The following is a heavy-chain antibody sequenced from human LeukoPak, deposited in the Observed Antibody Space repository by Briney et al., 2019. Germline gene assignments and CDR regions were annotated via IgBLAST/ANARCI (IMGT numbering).Heavy chain of an antibody. Sequence: PGGSLRLSCAASGSTFSIYSMNWVRQAPGKGLEWVSSISSSSSTIYYADSVKGRFTISRDNAKNSLYLQMNSLRAEDTAVYYCARDLRGVGATDYWGQGTLVTVSS. CDR3: ARDLRGVGATDY. V-gene: IGHV3-48*04. D-gene: IGHD1-26*01. CDR2: ISSSSSTI. CDR1: GSTFSIYS. J-gene: IGHJ4*02.